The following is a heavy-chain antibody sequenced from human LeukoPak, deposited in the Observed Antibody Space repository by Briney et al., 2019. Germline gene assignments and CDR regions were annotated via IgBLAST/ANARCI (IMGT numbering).Heavy chain of an antibody. CDR2: IYYSGST. CDR3: ARVVYSYGYYYYMDV. J-gene: IGHJ6*03. D-gene: IGHD5-18*01. Sequence: NPSETLSLTCTVSGGSISSYYWSWIRQPPGKGLEWIGYIYYSGSTNYNPSLKSRVTISVDTSKNQFSLKLSSVTAADTAVYYCARVVYSYGYYYYMDVWGEGTTVTVSS. V-gene: IGHV4-59*01. CDR1: GGSISSYY.